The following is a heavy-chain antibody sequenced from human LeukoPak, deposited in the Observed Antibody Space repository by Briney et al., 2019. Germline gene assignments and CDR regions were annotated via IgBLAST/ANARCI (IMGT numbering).Heavy chain of an antibody. Sequence: SETLSLTCAVYGGSFSGCYWSRIRQPPGKGLEWIGEINHSGSTNYNPSLKSRVTISVDTSKNQFSLKLSSVTAADTAVYYCAGILSSTSSVDYWGQGTLVTVSS. J-gene: IGHJ4*02. V-gene: IGHV4-34*01. CDR2: INHSGST. CDR3: AGILSSTSSVDY. D-gene: IGHD2-2*01. CDR1: GGSFSGCY.